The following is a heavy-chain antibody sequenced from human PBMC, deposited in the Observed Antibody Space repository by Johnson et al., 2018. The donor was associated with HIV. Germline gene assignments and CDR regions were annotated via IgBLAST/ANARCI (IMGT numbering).Heavy chain of an antibody. D-gene: IGHD4-17*01. CDR2: ISSSGLTI. V-gene: IGHV3-11*04. CDR1: GFTFSDSY. CDR3: AKDQYRKLTTVAGI. J-gene: IGHJ3*02. Sequence: QVQLVESGGGLVKPGGSLRLSCGASGFTFSDSYMNWIRQAPGKGLEWVSYISSSGLTIYYADSVKGRFTISRDNAKNSLYLQMNSLRAEDTAVYYCAKDQYRKLTTVAGIWGQGTMVTVSS.